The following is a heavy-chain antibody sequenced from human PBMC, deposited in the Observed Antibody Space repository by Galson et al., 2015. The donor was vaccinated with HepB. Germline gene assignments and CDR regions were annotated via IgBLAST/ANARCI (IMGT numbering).Heavy chain of an antibody. V-gene: IGHV3-30*18. CDR3: AKERAPRGWWNAFDV. CDR1: GFTFSIYG. Sequence: SLRLSCAVSGFTFSIYGLHWVRQAPGKGLEWVAVISYDGSKRSYGDSVKGRFTISRDNSEYTLYLQMNSLRTEDTAVYYCAKERAPRGWWNAFDVWGHGTMVTVSS. CDR2: ISYDGSKR. D-gene: IGHD2-15*01. J-gene: IGHJ3*01.